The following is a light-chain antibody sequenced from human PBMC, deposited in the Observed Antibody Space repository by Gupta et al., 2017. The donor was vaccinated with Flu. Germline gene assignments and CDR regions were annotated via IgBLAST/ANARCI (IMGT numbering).Light chain of an antibody. CDR1: SGSIASNY. V-gene: IGLV6-57*01. CDR3: QSYDSSTWV. CDR2: EDN. J-gene: IGLJ3*02. Sequence: NFMLTQPHSVSESPGTTVTISCTRSSGSIASNYVHWYQQRPGSSPTTVIYEDNQRPSGVPDRFSGSIDSSSNSASLTISGLEAEDEDDYYCQSYDSSTWVFGGGTKLTVL.